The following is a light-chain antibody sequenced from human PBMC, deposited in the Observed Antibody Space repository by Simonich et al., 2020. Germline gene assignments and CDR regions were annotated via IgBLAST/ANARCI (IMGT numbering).Light chain of an antibody. CDR3: QQYNNWPPLT. V-gene: IGKV3-15*01. CDR1: PSVSSH. J-gene: IGKJ4*01. CDR2: GAS. Sequence: IVMTQSPATLSVSPGERATLSCRASPSVSSHLAWYQQKPGQAPRLLIYGASTRATGIPARCSGSGSGTEFTLTISSLQSEDFAVYYCQQYNNWPPLTFGGGTKVEIK.